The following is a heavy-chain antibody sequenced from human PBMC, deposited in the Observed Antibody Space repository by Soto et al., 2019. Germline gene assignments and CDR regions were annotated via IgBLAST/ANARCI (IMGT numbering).Heavy chain of an antibody. CDR3: ARPVYDSSGYYYAGHWFDP. J-gene: IGHJ5*02. CDR1: GRSFSGYY. D-gene: IGHD3-22*01. Sequence: PSETLSLTCAVYGRSFSGYYWSWIRQPPGKGLEWIGEINHSGSTNYNPSLKSRVTISVDTSKNQFSLKLSSVTAADTAVYYCARPVYDSSGYYYAGHWFDPWGQGTLVTVSS. V-gene: IGHV4-34*01. CDR2: INHSGST.